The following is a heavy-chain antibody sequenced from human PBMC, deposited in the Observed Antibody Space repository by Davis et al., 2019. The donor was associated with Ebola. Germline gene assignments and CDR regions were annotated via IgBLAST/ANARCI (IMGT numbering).Heavy chain of an antibody. D-gene: IGHD6-13*01. V-gene: IGHV5-51*01. Sequence: GESLKISCKGSGYSFTSYWIGWVRQMPGKGLEWMGIIYPGDSDTRYSPSFRGQVTISADKSISTAYLQWSSLKASDTAMYYCAGSYSSSWKDLDAFDIWGQGTMVTVSS. J-gene: IGHJ3*02. CDR2: IYPGDSDT. CDR1: GYSFTSYW. CDR3: AGSYSSSWKDLDAFDI.